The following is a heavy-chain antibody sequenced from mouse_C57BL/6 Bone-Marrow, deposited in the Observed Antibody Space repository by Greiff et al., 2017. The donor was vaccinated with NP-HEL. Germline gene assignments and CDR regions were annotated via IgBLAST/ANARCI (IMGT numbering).Heavy chain of an antibody. V-gene: IGHV1-81*01. Sequence: QVHVKQSGAELARPGASVKLSCKASGYTFTSYGISWVKQRTGPGLEWIGEIYPRSGNTYYNEKFKGKATLTADKSSSTAYMELRSLTAEDSAVYFCARGGFDYWGQGTTLTVSS. CDR3: ARGGFDY. CDR1: GYTFTSYG. CDR2: IYPRSGNT. J-gene: IGHJ2*01.